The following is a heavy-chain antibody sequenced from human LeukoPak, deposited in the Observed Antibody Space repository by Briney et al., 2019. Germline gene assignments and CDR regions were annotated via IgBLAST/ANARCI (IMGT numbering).Heavy chain of an antibody. CDR1: GYTFTSYD. D-gene: IGHD1-26*01. CDR2: INPSGGST. Sequence: ASVKVSCKASGYTFTSYDINWVRQAPGQGLEWMGIINPSGGSTSYPQKFQGRVSMTTDTSTSTVHMELSSLTSEDTAIYYCARDSNYSGTPSAWFDPWGQGTLVTVSS. J-gene: IGHJ5*02. V-gene: IGHV1-46*01. CDR3: ARDSNYSGTPSAWFDP.